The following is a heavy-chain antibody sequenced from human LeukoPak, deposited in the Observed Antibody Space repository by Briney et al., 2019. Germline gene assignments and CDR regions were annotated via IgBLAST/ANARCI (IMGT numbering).Heavy chain of an antibody. CDR2: ISAYNGNT. CDR1: GYTFTTYA. V-gene: IGHV1-18*01. Sequence: ASVKVSCKASGYTFTTYAISWVRQAPGQGLEWMGWISAYNGNTDYAQKLQGRVTMTTDTSTSTAYMELRSLRSDDTAVYYCAXXXXXXXXXWSGYHIFDFWGQGTLVTVSS. CDR3: AXXXXXXXXXWSGYHIFDF. D-gene: IGHD3-3*01. J-gene: IGHJ4*02.